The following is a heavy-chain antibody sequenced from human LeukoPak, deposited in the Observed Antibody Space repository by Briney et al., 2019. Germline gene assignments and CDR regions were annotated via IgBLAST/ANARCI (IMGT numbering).Heavy chain of an antibody. CDR3: AKDPSAYYYDSSGYCDY. CDR1: GFTFSSYG. D-gene: IGHD3-22*01. Sequence: GGSLRLSCAASGFTFSSYGMHWVRQAPGKGLEWVAVIWYDGSNKYYVDSVKGRFTISRDNSKNTLYLQMNSLRAEDTAVYYCAKDPSAYYYDSSGYCDYWGQGTLVTVSS. CDR2: IWYDGSNK. J-gene: IGHJ4*02. V-gene: IGHV3-30*02.